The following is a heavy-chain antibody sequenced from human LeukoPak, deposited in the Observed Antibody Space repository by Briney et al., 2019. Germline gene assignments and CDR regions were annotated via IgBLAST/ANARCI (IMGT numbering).Heavy chain of an antibody. J-gene: IGHJ4*02. D-gene: IGHD2-15*01. Sequence: GSSVKVSCTAFGGSFSSEAISWVRQAPGQGLEWMGGIIPIFGTANYAQKFQGRVTITTDESTTTAYMEVSSLRSEDTAVYYCGRKAGDCGGGSCYSIDYWGQGTLVTVSA. CDR2: IIPIFGTA. CDR3: GRKAGDCGGGSCYSIDY. V-gene: IGHV1-69*05. CDR1: GGSFSSEA.